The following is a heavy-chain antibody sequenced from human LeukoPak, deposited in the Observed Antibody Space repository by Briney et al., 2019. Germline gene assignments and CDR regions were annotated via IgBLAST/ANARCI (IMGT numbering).Heavy chain of an antibody. CDR1: GFAISTYD. Sequence: PGGTLSLTCAASGFAISTYDMHWVRQAPGKGLERVAVISTDGSNQYYADSVKGRFTISRDNSKNTLFLQIYILRPEGTAVYYCAKGVPRAQTVPPGDYTVDVFDYGGQGTLVTVSS. CDR3: AKGVPRAQTVPPGDYTVDVFDY. J-gene: IGHJ4*02. CDR2: ISTDGSNQ. V-gene: IGHV3-30*18. D-gene: IGHD4-17*01.